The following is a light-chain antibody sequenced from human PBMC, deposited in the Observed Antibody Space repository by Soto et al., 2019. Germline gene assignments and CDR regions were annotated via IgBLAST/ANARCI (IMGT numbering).Light chain of an antibody. J-gene: IGLJ2*01. Sequence: QSALTQPASVSGSPGQSITISCTGTSSNVGAYNYVSWYQQHPGKATKLMIFEVSDRPSGVSNRFSGSKSGNTASLTISGLQAEGEADYYCSSYTSSNTLVFGGGTKVTVL. CDR3: SSYTSSNTLV. CDR1: SSNVGAYNY. V-gene: IGLV2-14*01. CDR2: EVS.